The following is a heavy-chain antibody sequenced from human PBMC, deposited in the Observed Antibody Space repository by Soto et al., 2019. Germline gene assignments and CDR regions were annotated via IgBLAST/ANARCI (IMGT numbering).Heavy chain of an antibody. CDR1: GGSFSGYY. Sequence: QVQLQQWGAGLLKPSETLSLTCAVYGGSFSGYYWSWIRQPPGKGLEWIGEINHSGSTNYNPSLKRRVTISVDTSKNQCSLKLSSVTAADTAVYYCGGTTVDLIGSYWGQGTLVTVSS. CDR3: GGTTVDLIGSY. J-gene: IGHJ4*02. CDR2: INHSGST. V-gene: IGHV4-34*01. D-gene: IGHD4-4*01.